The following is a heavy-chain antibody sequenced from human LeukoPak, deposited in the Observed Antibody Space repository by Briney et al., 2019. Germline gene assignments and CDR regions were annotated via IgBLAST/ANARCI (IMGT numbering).Heavy chain of an antibody. Sequence: ASVKVSRKASGYTFTSYDINWVRQATGQGLEWMGWMNPNSGNTGYTQKFQARVTMTRNTSISTAYLELSSLRSEDTAVYYCARMVHGDYIFDYWGQGTLVTVSS. CDR1: GYTFTSYD. D-gene: IGHD4-17*01. CDR2: MNPNSGNT. CDR3: ARMVHGDYIFDY. J-gene: IGHJ4*02. V-gene: IGHV1-8*01.